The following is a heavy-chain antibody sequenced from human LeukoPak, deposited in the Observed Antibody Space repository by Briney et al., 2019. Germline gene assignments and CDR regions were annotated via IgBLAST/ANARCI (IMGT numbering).Heavy chain of an antibody. J-gene: IGHJ6*02. CDR3: ARRGLPVTRYRMDV. V-gene: IGHV4-39*01. CDR2: VYYSGNT. D-gene: IGHD4-17*01. Sequence: SETLSLTCSVSGGSISSSSYYWVWIRQPPGKGLEWIGSVYYSGNTYYSPSLKSRITISVDTSKNQFSLKVTSVTAADTAVYYCARRGLPVTRYRMDVWGQGTTVTVSS. CDR1: GGSISSSSYY.